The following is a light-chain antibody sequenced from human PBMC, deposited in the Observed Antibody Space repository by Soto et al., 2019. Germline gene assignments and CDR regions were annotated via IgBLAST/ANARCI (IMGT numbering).Light chain of an antibody. Sequence: QSVLTQPPSVSGAPGQRATISCTGSSSNIGAGYEVHWYQQLPGTAPKLLIYGNIYRPSGVPDRFSGSKSDASVSLAITGLQAEDEADYHCQPYDSSLSGVVFGGGTKVTVL. CDR1: SSNIGAGYE. V-gene: IGLV1-40*01. CDR3: QPYDSSLSGVV. CDR2: GNI. J-gene: IGLJ2*01.